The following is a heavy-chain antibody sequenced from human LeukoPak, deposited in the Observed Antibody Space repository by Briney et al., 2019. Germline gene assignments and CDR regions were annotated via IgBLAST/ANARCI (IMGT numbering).Heavy chain of an antibody. CDR2: IYHSGST. CDR1: GYSISSGYY. CDR3: ARGSRSGYYYVEDYFDY. V-gene: IGHV4-38-2*01. D-gene: IGHD3-22*01. J-gene: IGHJ4*02. Sequence: SDTLSLTCAVSGYSISSGYYWGWIRQPPGKGLEWIGSIYHSGSTYYNPSLKSRVTISVDTSKNQFSMKLSSVTAADTAVYYCARGSRSGYYYVEDYFDYWGQGTLVTVSS.